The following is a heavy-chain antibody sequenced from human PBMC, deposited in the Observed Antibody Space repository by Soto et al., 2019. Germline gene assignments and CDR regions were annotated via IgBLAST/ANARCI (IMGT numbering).Heavy chain of an antibody. CDR2: LYDVDGS. V-gene: IGHV3-53*01. CDR3: ATWHEREHAFDV. D-gene: IGHD1-1*01. CDR1: GLTISGKKY. J-gene: IGHJ3*01. Sequence: DVQLVESGGGLIQPGESLRLSCAAFGLTISGKKYVAWVRQAPGKGLEWVAALYDVDGSFYADSVTGRFTTSSDSSKTTVYHQMHDLRPADTAVYYCATWHEREHAFDVWGPGTTVTISS.